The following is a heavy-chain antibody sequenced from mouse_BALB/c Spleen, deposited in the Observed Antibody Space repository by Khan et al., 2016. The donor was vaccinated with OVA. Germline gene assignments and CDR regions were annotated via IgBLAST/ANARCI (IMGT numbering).Heavy chain of an antibody. CDR2: KSYSGKT. D-gene: IGHD2-4*01. J-gene: IGHJ2*01. CDR3: ARVDWEDFDY. V-gene: IGHV3-2*02. CDR1: GYSITNDYA. Sequence: EVQLQESGPGLVKPSQSLSLTCTVTGYSITNDYACNWIRQFPGNKLERMGIKSYSGKTNYNPYLNSRITITRDTSTNQFFLQFNSVTTEDTATYYCARVDWEDFDYWGQGTTLTVSS.